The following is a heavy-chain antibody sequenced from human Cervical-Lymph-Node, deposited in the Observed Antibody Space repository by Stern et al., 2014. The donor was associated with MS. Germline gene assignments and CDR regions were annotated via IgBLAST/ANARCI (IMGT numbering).Heavy chain of an antibody. D-gene: IGHD3-16*01. Sequence: VQLGESGAEVKRPGSSAKGSCQASGVTSKKYVISWVRQAPGQGLEWMGGIGPFHAPSNYAQKFQDRVTISADALPNTPFLELRGLKLDDTAVYYCANVAQLWRSYFDPWGQGSLVTVSP. CDR3: ANVAQLWRSYFDP. CDR1: GVTSKKYV. CDR2: IGPFHAPS. V-gene: IGHV1-69*01. J-gene: IGHJ5*02.